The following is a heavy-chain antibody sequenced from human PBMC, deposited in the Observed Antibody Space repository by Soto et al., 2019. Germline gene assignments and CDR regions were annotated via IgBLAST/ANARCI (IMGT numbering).Heavy chain of an antibody. Sequence: PGGSLRLSCTASGFTFGDYTMSWVRQAPGKGLEWVGFIRSKAYGGTTEYAASVKGRFTISRDDSKSIAYLQMNSLKTEDSDLYYCSRGSFGYYGPWGPGTLVTVSS. V-gene: IGHV3-49*04. D-gene: IGHD2-2*03. CDR1: GFTFGDYT. J-gene: IGHJ5*02. CDR3: SRGSFGYYGP. CDR2: IRSKAYGGTT.